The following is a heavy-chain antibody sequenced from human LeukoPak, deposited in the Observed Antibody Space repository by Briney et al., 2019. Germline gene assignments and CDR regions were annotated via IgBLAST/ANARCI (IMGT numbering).Heavy chain of an antibody. V-gene: IGHV3-23*01. J-gene: IGHJ4*02. CDR1: GFTFSSYS. D-gene: IGHD3-16*01. CDR3: AKGGRGYFDY. CDR2: ISGSGGST. Sequence: PGGSLRLSCAASGFTFSSYSMNWVRQAPGKGLEWVSAISGSGGSTYYADSVKGRFTISRDNSKNTLYLQMNSLRAEDTAVYYCAKGGRGYFDYWGQGTLVTVSS.